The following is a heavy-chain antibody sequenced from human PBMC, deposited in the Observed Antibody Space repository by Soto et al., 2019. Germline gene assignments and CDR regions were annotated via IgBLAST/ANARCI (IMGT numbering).Heavy chain of an antibody. J-gene: IGHJ4*02. Sequence: PSETLSLTCAVSGGSISSGGYSWSWIRQPPGKGLEWIGYIYHSGSTYYNPSLKSRVTISADRSKNQFSLKLSSVTAADTAVYYCARDRGGSGSYHQFEYYFDYWGQGTLVTVSS. D-gene: IGHD3-10*01. CDR2: IYHSGST. V-gene: IGHV4-30-2*01. CDR1: GGSISSGGYS. CDR3: ARDRGGSGSYHQFEYYFDY.